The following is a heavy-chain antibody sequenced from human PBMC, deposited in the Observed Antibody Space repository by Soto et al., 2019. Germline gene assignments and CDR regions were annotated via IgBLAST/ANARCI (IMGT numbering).Heavy chain of an antibody. CDR3: GREEGDCYNYAY. D-gene: IGHD5-12*01. J-gene: IGHJ4*02. CDR1: GFTFSSYG. CDR2: IWYDGSNK. V-gene: IGHV3-33*01. Sequence: QVQLVESGGGVVQPGRSLRLSCAASGFTFSSYGMHWVRQAPGKGLEWVAGIWYDGSNKYYADSVKGRFTISRDNSKNTCYQQMNSLSDEDTAVYYCGREEGDCYNYAYWGQGTLVTVSS.